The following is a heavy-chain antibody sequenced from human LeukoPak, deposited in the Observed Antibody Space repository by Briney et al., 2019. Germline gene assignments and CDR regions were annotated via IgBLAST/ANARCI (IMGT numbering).Heavy chain of an antibody. CDR3: HLMGATIGGEFFDY. Sequence: PGRSLRLSCAASGFTFSSYSMNWVRQAPGKGLEWVSYISSSSSTIYYADSVKGRFTISRDNAKNSLYLQMNSLRAEDTAVYYAHLMGATIGGEFFDYWGQGTLVTVSS. V-gene: IGHV3-48*01. J-gene: IGHJ4*02. CDR2: ISSSSSTI. CDR1: GFTFSSYS. D-gene: IGHD1-26*01.